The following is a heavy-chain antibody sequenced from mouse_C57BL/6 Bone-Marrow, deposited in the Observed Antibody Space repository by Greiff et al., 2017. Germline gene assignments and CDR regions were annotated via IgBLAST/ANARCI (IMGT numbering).Heavy chain of an antibody. J-gene: IGHJ1*03. D-gene: IGHD2-2*01. CDR2: IDPSDSYT. Sequence: QVQLQQPGAELVRPGTSVKLSCKASGYTFTSYWMHWVKPRPGQGLEWIGVIDPSDSYTNYNQKFKGKATLTVDTSSSTAYMQLSSLTSEDSAVYYCARWGGYPWYFDVWGTGTTVTVSS. CDR1: GYTFTSYW. CDR3: ARWGGYPWYFDV. V-gene: IGHV1-59*01.